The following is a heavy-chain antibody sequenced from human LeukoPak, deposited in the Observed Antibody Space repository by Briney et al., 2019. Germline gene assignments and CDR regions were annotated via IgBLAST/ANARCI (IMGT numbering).Heavy chain of an antibody. Sequence: SETLSLTCAVYGGSFSGYYWSWIRQPPGKGLEWIGEINHSGSTNYNPSLKSRVTISVDTSKNQFSLKLSSVTAADTAVYYCARGLYDSSGYCLFDYWGQGTLVTVSS. J-gene: IGHJ4*02. CDR3: ARGLYDSSGYCLFDY. V-gene: IGHV4-34*01. D-gene: IGHD3-22*01. CDR2: INHSGST. CDR1: GGSFSGYY.